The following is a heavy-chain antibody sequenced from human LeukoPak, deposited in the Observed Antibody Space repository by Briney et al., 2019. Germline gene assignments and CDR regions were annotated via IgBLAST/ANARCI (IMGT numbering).Heavy chain of an antibody. D-gene: IGHD1-26*01. V-gene: IGHV3-30*04. J-gene: IGHJ4*02. CDR1: GFTFSSYA. CDR3: ARDALIEWELPNY. CDR2: ISYDGSNK. Sequence: PGGSLRLSCAASGFTFSSYAMHWVRQAPGKGLEWVAVISYDGSNKYYADSVKGRFTISRDNSKNTLYLQMNSLRAEDTAVYYCARDALIEWELPNYWGQGTLVTI.